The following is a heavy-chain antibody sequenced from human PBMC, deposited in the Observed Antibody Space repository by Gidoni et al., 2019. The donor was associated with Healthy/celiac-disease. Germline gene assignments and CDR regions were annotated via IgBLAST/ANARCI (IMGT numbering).Heavy chain of an antibody. J-gene: IGHJ4*02. D-gene: IGHD2-2*01. V-gene: IGHV4-34*01. CDR2: INHSGST. CDR1: GGSFSGYY. Sequence: QVQLQQWGAGLLKPSETLSLTCAVYGGSFSGYYWSWIRQPPGKGLEWIGEINHSGSTNYNPSHKSRVTISVDTSKNQFSLKLSSVTAADTAVYYCARQIGVVPAAIGYYFDYWGQGTLVTVSS. CDR3: ARQIGVVPAAIGYYFDY.